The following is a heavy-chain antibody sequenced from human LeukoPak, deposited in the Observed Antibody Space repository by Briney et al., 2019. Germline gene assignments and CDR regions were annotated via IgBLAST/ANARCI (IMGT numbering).Heavy chain of an antibody. CDR1: GFTLSSYG. D-gene: IGHD5-24*01. J-gene: IGHJ4*02. CDR2: LSGNGAGT. V-gene: IGHV3-23*01. CDR3: AKVHRDGYNLDY. Sequence: GGSLRLSCAASGFTLSSYGMSWVRQPPGKGLEWVSALSGNGAGTHYADSVKGRFTISRDNSKNTLYLQMSSLRAEDTAVYYCAKVHRDGYNLDYWGQGTLVTVSS.